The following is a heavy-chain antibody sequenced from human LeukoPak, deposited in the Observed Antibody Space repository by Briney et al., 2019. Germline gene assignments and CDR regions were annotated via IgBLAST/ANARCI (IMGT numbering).Heavy chain of an antibody. CDR1: GYTFTRYG. J-gene: IGHJ6*02. CDR2: ISAYNGNT. CDR3: ARDWTATVPKPYYYYYGMDV. D-gene: IGHD4-17*01. V-gene: IGHV1-18*01. Sequence: GASVKVSCKASGYTFTRYGISWVRQAPGQGLEWMGWISAYNGNTNYAQKLQGRVTMTTDTSTSTAYMELRSLRSDDTAVYYCARDWTATVPKPYYYYYGMDVWGQGTTVTVSS.